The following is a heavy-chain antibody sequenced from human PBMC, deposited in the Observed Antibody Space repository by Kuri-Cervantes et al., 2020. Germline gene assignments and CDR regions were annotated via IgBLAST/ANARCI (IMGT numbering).Heavy chain of an antibody. CDR2: ISGSGGST. Sequence: GGSLRLSCGASGFTFRDYAMTWVRQAPGKGLEWVSEISGSGGSTYYADSVKGRFTISRDNAKNSLYLQMNSLRAEDTAVYYCARGSSSGGSPGYYYYYYMDVWGKGTTVTVSS. D-gene: IGHD2-15*01. V-gene: IGHV3-23*01. CDR1: GFTFRDYA. CDR3: ARGSSSGGSPGYYYYYYMDV. J-gene: IGHJ6*03.